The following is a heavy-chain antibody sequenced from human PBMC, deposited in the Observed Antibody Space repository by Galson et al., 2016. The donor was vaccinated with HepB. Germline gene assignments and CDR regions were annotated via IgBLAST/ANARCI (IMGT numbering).Heavy chain of an antibody. V-gene: IGHV3-11*01. CDR1: GFTFTDYY. Sequence: SLRLSCAASGFTFTDYYMSWIRQAPGKGLEWLSYISATGIRTYYADSVKGRFTISRDNTKNSLYLQMNSLRVEDTAVYYCARGRGNIVTGYWFDPWGQGTVVTVSS. D-gene: IGHD3-9*01. CDR3: ARGRGNIVTGYWFDP. J-gene: IGHJ5*02. CDR2: ISATGIRT.